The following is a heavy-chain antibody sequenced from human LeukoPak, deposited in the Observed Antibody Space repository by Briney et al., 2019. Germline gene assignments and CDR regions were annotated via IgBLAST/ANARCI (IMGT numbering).Heavy chain of an antibody. CDR3: ATGRYSYGSLFEY. CDR1: GYTLTELS. CDR2: FDPEDGET. J-gene: IGHJ4*02. D-gene: IGHD5-18*01. V-gene: IGHV1-24*01. Sequence: ASVKVSCKVSGYTLTELSMHWVRRAPGKGLEWMGGFDPEDGETIYAQKFRGRVTMTEDTSTDTAYMELSSLRSEDTAVYYCATGRYSYGSLFEYWRQSTLVSV.